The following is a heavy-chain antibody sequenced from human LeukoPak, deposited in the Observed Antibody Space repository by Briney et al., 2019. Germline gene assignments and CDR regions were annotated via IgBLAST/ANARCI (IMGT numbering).Heavy chain of an antibody. CDR3: ARVVQIEGSPSYFDY. J-gene: IGHJ4*02. CDR1: GFTFSSYW. CDR2: IKQDGSEK. Sequence: GGSLRLSCAASGFTFSSYWMSWVRQAPGKGLEWVANIKQDGSEKYYVDSVKGRFTISSDNAKNSLYLQMNSLRAEDTAVYYCARVVQIEGSPSYFDYWGQGTLVTVSS. D-gene: IGHD1-26*01. V-gene: IGHV3-7*03.